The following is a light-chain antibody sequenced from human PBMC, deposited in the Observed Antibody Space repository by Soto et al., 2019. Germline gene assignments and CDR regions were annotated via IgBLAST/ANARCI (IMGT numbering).Light chain of an antibody. J-gene: IGKJ4*01. Sequence: DIQMTQSPSSLSAPVGGRVTITCRASQGIRRDLGWYQQKPGKAPTRLIYAISSLHSGVPSRFSGSGSGTEITLTISSVQPEDSATYYCLQHNSYPLTFGGGTKVEIK. CDR1: QGIRRD. CDR3: LQHNSYPLT. CDR2: AIS. V-gene: IGKV1-17*01.